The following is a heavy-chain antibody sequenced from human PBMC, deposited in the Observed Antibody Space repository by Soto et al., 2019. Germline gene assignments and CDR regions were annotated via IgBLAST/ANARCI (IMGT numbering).Heavy chain of an antibody. CDR1: GFSLSTSGMR. D-gene: IGHD3-16*01. J-gene: IGHJ3*01. CDR2: IDWDDDK. Sequence: SGPTLVNPTQTLTLTCTFSGFSLSTSGMRVSWIRQPPGKALEWLARIDWDDDKFYSTSLKTRLTISKDTSKNQVVLTMTNMDPVDTATYYCSRTSDVLGDAFALSGKGTIVTLS. CDR3: SRTSDVLGDAFAL. V-gene: IGHV2-70*04.